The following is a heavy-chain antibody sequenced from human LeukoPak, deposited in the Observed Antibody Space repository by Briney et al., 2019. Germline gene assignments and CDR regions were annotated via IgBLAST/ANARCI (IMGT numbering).Heavy chain of an antibody. D-gene: IGHD3-3*01. V-gene: IGHV1-18*01. Sequence: GASVKVSCKASGYTFTSYGISWVRQAPGQGLEWMGWISAYNGNTNYAQKLQGRVTMTTDTSTSTAYMELRSLRSDDTAVYYCARAHYYDFWSGYYPLGEPSGGPTYHFDYWGQGTLVTVSS. CDR2: ISAYNGNT. J-gene: IGHJ4*02. CDR1: GYTFTSYG. CDR3: ARAHYYDFWSGYYPLGEPSGGPTYHFDY.